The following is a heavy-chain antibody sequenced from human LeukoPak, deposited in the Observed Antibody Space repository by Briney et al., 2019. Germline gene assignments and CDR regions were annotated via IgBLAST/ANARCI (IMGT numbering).Heavy chain of an antibody. D-gene: IGHD3-9*01. Sequence: GGSLRLSCAASGFTLSSYAMSWVRQAPGKGLEWVSAISGSGGSTYYADSGKGRFTISRDNSKNTLYLQMNSLRAEDTAVYYCAKEYDILSGYHFDYWGQGTLVTVSS. CDR2: ISGSGGST. CDR3: AKEYDILSGYHFDY. V-gene: IGHV3-23*01. CDR1: GFTLSSYA. J-gene: IGHJ4*02.